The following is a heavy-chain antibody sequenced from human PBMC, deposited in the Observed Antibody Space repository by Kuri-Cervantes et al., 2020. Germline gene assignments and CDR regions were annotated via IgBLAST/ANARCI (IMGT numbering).Heavy chain of an antibody. CDR3: ARPGREGFFDY. CDR1: GGSFSGYY. J-gene: IGHJ4*01. V-gene: IGHV4-34*01. Sequence: SETLSLTCAVYGGSFSGYYWSWIRQPPGKGLEWIGEINHSGSTNYNPSLKSRVTISVDTSKNVFSLKMSSVTAADSAIYFCARPGREGFFDYWGHGTLVTVSS. CDR2: INHSGST.